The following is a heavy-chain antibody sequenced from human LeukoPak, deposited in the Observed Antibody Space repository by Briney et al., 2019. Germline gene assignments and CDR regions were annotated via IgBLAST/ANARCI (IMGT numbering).Heavy chain of an antibody. CDR2: IYYSGST. CDR1: GGSISSYY. D-gene: IGHD1-26*01. J-gene: IGHJ6*02. V-gene: IGHV4-59*06. CDR3: ARADSGSYALYYYYGMDV. Sequence: PSETLSLTCTVSGGSISSYYWSWIRQHPGKGLEWIGYIYYSGSTYYNPSLKSRVTISVDTSKNQFSLKLSSVTAADTAVYYCARADSGSYALYYYYGMDVWGQGTTVTVSS.